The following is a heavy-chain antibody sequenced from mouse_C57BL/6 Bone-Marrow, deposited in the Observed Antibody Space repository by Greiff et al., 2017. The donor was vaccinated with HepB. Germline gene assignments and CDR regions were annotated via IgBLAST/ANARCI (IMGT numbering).Heavy chain of an antibody. CDR3: ARGDYGLFAY. J-gene: IGHJ3*01. V-gene: IGHV1-81*01. CDR2: IYPRSGNT. Sequence: QVQLQQSGAELARPGASVKLSCKASGYTFTSYGISWVNQRTGQGLEWIGEIYPRSGNTYYNEKFKGKATLTADKSSSTAYMELRSLTSEDSAVYFCARGDYGLFAYWGQGTLVTVSA. D-gene: IGHD1-1*02. CDR1: GYTFTSYG.